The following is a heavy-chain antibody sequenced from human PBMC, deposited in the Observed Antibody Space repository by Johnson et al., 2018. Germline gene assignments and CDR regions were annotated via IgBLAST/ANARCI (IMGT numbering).Heavy chain of an antibody. CDR1: GFTFDDYA. CDR2: ISWDGGST. J-gene: IGHJ6*03. Sequence: VQLVQSGGVVVQPGGSLRLSCAASGFTFDDYAMYWVRQAPGKGLEWVSLISWDGGSTYSADSVKGRFTISRDNSKNSLYLQMNSLRAEDTALYYCTKAPPPDGRCWYGYKDVWGKGTTVTVSS. V-gene: IGHV3-43D*03. CDR3: TKAPPPDGRCWYGYKDV. D-gene: IGHD6-13*01.